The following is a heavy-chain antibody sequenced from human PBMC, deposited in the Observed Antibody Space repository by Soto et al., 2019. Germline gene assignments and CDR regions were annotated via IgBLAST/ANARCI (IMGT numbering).Heavy chain of an antibody. D-gene: IGHD1-20*01. J-gene: IGHJ1*01. V-gene: IGHV1-69*01. CDR3: VRAPHNTGFKFFH. CDR2: IIPVFATT. CDR1: GGTFSGTA. Sequence: QVQLVQSGPEMKKPGSSVKVSCKISGGTFSGTAINWVRQAPGQGHEWVGGIIPVFATTHYPQKCQGRVTIPADDSTNTVYLELNRLRSDDAAVYHCVRAPHNTGFKFFHWGQGTRVTVSS.